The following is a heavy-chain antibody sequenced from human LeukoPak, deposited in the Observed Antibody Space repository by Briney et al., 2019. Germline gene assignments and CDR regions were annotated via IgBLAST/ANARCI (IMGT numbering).Heavy chain of an antibody. J-gene: IGHJ6*02. V-gene: IGHV3-15*01. CDR1: GFTFSSYA. CDR3: ATAQENSPTHLFYGMDV. Sequence: GGALRLSCAASGFTFSSYAMSWVRQAPGKGLEWVGRITSKTDGGTTDYAAPVKGRFTISRDDSRNTLYLQMNSLKTEDTAVYYCATAQENSPTHLFYGMDVWGQGATVTVSS. CDR2: ITSKTDGGTT. D-gene: IGHD1-7*01.